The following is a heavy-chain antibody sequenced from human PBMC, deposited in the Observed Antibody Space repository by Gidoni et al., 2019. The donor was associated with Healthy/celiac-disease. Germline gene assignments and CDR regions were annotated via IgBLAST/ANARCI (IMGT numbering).Heavy chain of an antibody. CDR3: ARDTGFGNVLRYFDWSDHSRRYYGMDV. Sequence: QLQLQESGPGLVKPSETLSLTCTVSGGSISSSSYYWGWLRQPPGKGLAWIGSIYYSGSTYYNPSLKSRVTISVDTSKNQFSLKLSSVTAADTAVYYCARDTGFGNVLRYFDWSDHSRRYYGMDVWGQGTTVTVSS. CDR1: GGSISSSSYY. V-gene: IGHV4-39*07. CDR2: IYYSGST. J-gene: IGHJ6*02. D-gene: IGHD3-9*01.